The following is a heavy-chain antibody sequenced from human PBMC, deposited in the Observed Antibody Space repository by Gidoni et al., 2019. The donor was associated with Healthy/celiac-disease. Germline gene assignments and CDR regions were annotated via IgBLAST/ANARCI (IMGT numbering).Heavy chain of an antibody. Sequence: EVQLLESGGGLVLPGVSLRLSCAASGFTFSSYAMSWVRQTPGKGLGWVSAISGSGGSTYYADSVKGRFTISRDNSKNTLYLQMNSLRAEYTAVYYCATGGDIVVVVAVFDYWGQGTLVTVSS. V-gene: IGHV3-23*01. CDR1: GFTFSSYA. D-gene: IGHD2-15*01. J-gene: IGHJ4*02. CDR2: ISGSGGST. CDR3: ATGGDIVVVVAVFDY.